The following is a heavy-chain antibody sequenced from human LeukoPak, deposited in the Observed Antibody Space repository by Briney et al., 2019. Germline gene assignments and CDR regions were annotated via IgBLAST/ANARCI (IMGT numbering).Heavy chain of an antibody. CDR3: ATDKGGDYYDILTGYY. CDR1: GYTLTELS. CDR2: FDPEDGET. J-gene: IGHJ4*02. V-gene: IGHV1-24*01. D-gene: IGHD3-9*01. Sequence: ASVKVSCKVSGYTLTELSMHWVRPAPGKGLEWMGGFDPEDGETIYAQKFQGRVTMTEDTSTDTAYMELSSLRSEDTAVYYCATDKGGDYYDILTGYYWGQGTLVTVSS.